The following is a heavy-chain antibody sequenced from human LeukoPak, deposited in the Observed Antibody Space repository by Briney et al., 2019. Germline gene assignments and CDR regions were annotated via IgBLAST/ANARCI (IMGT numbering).Heavy chain of an antibody. CDR3: GKRRGIVLLVYAPQHYYYYYMDV. CDR1: GATFTSYA. J-gene: IGHJ6*03. CDR2: IITLFGTA. D-gene: IGHD2-8*01. V-gene: IGHV1-69*06. Sequence: SVKVSCKASGATFTSYAISWVRQAPGQGLEWMGGIITLFGTANYSQKLQGRITITANNSTRTAYMELRSLRSEDKAADYGGKRRGIVLLVYAPQHYYYYYMDVWGKGTTVTVSS.